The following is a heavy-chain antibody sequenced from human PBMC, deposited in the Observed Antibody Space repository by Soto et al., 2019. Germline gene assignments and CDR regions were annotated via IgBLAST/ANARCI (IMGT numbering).Heavy chain of an antibody. D-gene: IGHD3-9*01. CDR1: GYTFTGYY. CDR2: INPNSGGT. Sequence: ASVKVSCKASGYTFTGYYMHWVRQAPGQGLEWMGWINPNSGGTNYAQKFQGRVTMTRDTSISTAYMELSRLRSDDTAVYYCARDREVRYFDWSYPGFDPWGQGTPVTVSS. J-gene: IGHJ5*02. CDR3: ARDREVRYFDWSYPGFDP. V-gene: IGHV1-2*02.